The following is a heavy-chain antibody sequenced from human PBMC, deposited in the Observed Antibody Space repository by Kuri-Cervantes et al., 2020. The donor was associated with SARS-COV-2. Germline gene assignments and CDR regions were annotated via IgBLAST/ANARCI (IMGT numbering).Heavy chain of an antibody. CDR3: ARPRGIVVVPAAMGGAFDI. V-gene: IGHV1-18*04. CDR1: GYSFTSYW. J-gene: IGHJ3*02. Sequence: ASVKVSCKGSGYSFTSYWISWVRQAPGQGLEWMGWISAYNGNTNYAQKLQGRVTMTTDTSTSTAYMELRSLRSDDTAVYYCARPRGIVVVPAAMGGAFDIWGQGTMVTVSS. D-gene: IGHD2-2*01. CDR2: ISAYNGNT.